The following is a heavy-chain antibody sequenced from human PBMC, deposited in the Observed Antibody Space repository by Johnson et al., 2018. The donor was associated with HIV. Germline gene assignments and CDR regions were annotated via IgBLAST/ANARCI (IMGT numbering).Heavy chain of an antibody. CDR2: ISYDGSNK. Sequence: QVQLVESGGGLVKPGGSLRVSCAASGFTFSDAWMSWVRQAPGKGLEWVAVISYDGSNKYYADSVKGRFTISRDNSKNTLYLQMNSLRAEDTALYYCAKGYDSSGYQGNGAFDIWGQGTMVTVSS. CDR1: GFTFSDAW. D-gene: IGHD3-22*01. V-gene: IGHV3-30*18. CDR3: AKGYDSSGYQGNGAFDI. J-gene: IGHJ3*02.